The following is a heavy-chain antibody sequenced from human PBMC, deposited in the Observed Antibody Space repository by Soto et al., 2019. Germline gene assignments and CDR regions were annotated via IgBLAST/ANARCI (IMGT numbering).Heavy chain of an antibody. J-gene: IGHJ6*02. Sequence: SETLSLTCAVYIVPFSGYYWTWIRQSPRKLLEWIGEIKHGGSTNYSPSLKGRVTISLDTSRTQFSLTLRSVIAADTAVYYCARQEVPKWFSKGYSGMDVWGQGNTVTVSS. V-gene: IGHV4-34*01. D-gene: IGHD6-13*01. CDR2: IKHGGST. CDR3: ARQEVPKWFSKGYSGMDV. CDR1: IVPFSGYY.